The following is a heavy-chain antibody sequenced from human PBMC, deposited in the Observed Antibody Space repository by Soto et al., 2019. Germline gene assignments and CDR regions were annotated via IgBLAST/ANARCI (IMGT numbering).Heavy chain of an antibody. V-gene: IGHV4-39*01. CDR1: GGSISSSSYY. CDR3: ARRISYDFWSGYARGWFDP. CDR2: IYYSGST. J-gene: IGHJ5*02. Sequence: SETLSLTCTVSGGSISSSSYYWGWIRQPPGKGLEWIGSIYYSGSTYYNPSLKSRVTISVDTSKNQFSLKLSSVTAADTAVYYCARRISYDFWSGYARGWFDPWGQGTLVNVS. D-gene: IGHD3-3*01.